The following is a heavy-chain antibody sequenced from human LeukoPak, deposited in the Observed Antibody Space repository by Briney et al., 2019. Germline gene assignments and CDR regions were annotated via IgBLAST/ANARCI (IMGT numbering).Heavy chain of an antibody. J-gene: IGHJ3*02. CDR2: IIPIFGAA. Sequence: GASVKVSCKASGYTFTNHAMHWVRQAPGQGLEWMGGIIPIFGAAKYAQKFQGRVTITADESTSTAYMELSSLRSEDTAVYYCAREFREGYYDSSGYRDAFDIWGQGTMVTVSS. V-gene: IGHV1-69*13. D-gene: IGHD3-22*01. CDR3: AREFREGYYDSSGYRDAFDI. CDR1: GYTFTNHA.